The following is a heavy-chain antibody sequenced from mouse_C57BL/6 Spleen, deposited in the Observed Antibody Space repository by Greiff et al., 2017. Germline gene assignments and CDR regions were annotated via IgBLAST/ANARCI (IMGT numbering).Heavy chain of an antibody. J-gene: IGHJ4*01. D-gene: IGHD1-3*01. Sequence: QVQLQQPGAELVKPGASVKVSCKASGYTFTSYWMHWVKKRPGQGLEWIGRIHPSDSDTNYTQKIKGKATLTVDKTTSTAYMQLSSLTSEDSAVYYCAIKWLDYAMDYWGQGTSVTVSS. CDR3: AIKWLDYAMDY. V-gene: IGHV1-74*01. CDR2: IHPSDSDT. CDR1: GYTFTSYW.